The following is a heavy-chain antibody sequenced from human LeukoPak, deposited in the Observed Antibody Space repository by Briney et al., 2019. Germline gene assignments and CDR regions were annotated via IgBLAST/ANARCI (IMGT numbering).Heavy chain of an antibody. CDR3: ATVSSFSSYDYVWGSYRD. CDR1: GYTLSEFS. V-gene: IGHV1-24*01. Sequence: ASVKVSCKVSGYTLSEFSMHWVRQTPGKGLEWMGGFDPEDDETTYAQKFQGRVTMTEDTSTDTAYMELSSLRSEDTAVYYCATVSSFSSYDYVWGSYRDWGQGTLVTVSS. J-gene: IGHJ4*02. CDR2: FDPEDDET. D-gene: IGHD3-16*02.